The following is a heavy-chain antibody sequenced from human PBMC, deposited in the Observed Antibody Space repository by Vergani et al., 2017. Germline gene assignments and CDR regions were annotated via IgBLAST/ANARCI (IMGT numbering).Heavy chain of an antibody. V-gene: IGHV3-11*04. D-gene: IGHD6-13*01. J-gene: IGHJ5*02. CDR3: ARSRDSSSWYWFDP. CDR1: GFTFSDFY. CDR2: ISSSGTTI. Sequence: QVQLVESGGGLVKPGGSLRLSCAASGFTFSDFYMSWIRQAPGKGLEWVSYISSSGTTIYYADSVKGRFTISRDNAKNSLYLQMNSLRAEDTAVYYCARSRDSSSWYWFDPWGQGTLVTVSS.